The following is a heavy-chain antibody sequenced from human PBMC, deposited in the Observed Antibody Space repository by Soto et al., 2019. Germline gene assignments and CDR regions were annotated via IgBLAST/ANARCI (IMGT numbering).Heavy chain of an antibody. D-gene: IGHD3-22*01. CDR2: INSDGSTI. J-gene: IGHJ4*02. V-gene: IGHV3-74*01. Sequence: LGGSLRLSCAASGFAFSRYWMHWVRQVPGKGLVWVSRINSDGSTITYADSVKGRFTISRDNARNTLYLQMNSLRAEDTALYFCARGKNYDTSGYFGSWGQGTLVTVSS. CDR1: GFAFSRYW. CDR3: ARGKNYDTSGYFGS.